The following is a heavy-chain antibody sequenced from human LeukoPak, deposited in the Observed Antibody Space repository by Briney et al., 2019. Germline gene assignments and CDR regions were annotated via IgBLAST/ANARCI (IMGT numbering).Heavy chain of an antibody. V-gene: IGHV1-69*01. D-gene: IGHD4-17*01. CDR2: IIPIFGTA. CDR3: ARERSHGDRTGGIVDY. CDR1: GGTFSSYA. J-gene: IGHJ4*02. Sequence: SVKDSCKASGGTFSSYAISWVRQAPGQGLEWMGGIIPIFGTANYAQKFQGRVTITADESTSTAYMELSSLRSEDTAVYYCARERSHGDRTGGIVDYWGQGTLVTVSS.